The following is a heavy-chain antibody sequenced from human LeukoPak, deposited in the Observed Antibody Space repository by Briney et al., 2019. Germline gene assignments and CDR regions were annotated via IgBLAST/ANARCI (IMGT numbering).Heavy chain of an antibody. V-gene: IGHV3-7*01. Sequence: GGSLRLSCAASGFTSSSYWMSWVRQAPGKGLEWVANIKQDGSEQYYVDSVKGRFTISRDNAKNSLYLQMNSLRAEDTAVYYCARDPGGYDYWGQGTLVTVSS. CDR3: ARDPGGYDY. CDR2: IKQDGSEQ. J-gene: IGHJ4*02. CDR1: GFTSSSYW. D-gene: IGHD5-12*01.